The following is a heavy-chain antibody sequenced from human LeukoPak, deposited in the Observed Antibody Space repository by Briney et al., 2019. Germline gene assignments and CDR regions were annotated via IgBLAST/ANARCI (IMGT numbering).Heavy chain of an antibody. CDR1: GFTFSTCD. J-gene: IGHJ5*02. CDR3: AREVYAGNWFDP. CDR2: ISGNGDST. V-gene: IGHV3-64*01. D-gene: IGHD2-8*01. Sequence: GGSLRLSGAASGFTFSTCDMHWVRQAPGKGLEYVAAISGNGDSTYYANSVKGRFTISRDNSKNTLYLQMGSLRPEDMAVYYCAREVYAGNWFDPWGQGTLVTVSS.